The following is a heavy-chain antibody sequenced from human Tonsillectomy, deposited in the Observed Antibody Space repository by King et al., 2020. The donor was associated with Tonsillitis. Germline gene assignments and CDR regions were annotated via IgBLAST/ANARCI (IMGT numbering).Heavy chain of an antibody. Sequence: VQLVESGGGLVKPGGSLRLSCAASGFPFSSYSMNLVRPVPGKGLEWVSSISSSSSYIYYADSVKGRFPISRDNAKNSLYLQMNSLRAEDTAVYYCARLGILEWLLFNAFDIWGQGTMVTVSS. CDR2: ISSSSSYI. V-gene: IGHV3-21*01. D-gene: IGHD3-3*01. CDR1: GFPFSSYS. J-gene: IGHJ3*02. CDR3: ARLGILEWLLFNAFDI.